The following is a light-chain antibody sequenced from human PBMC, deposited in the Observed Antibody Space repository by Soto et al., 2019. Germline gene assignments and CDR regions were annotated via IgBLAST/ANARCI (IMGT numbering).Light chain of an antibody. CDR2: GAS. J-gene: IGKJ1*01. CDR3: LHYGTAQWT. Sequence: EVVLTQSPATLSLSPGERATLSCRTSQSVTRDSLAWYQQKPGHSPRLLISGASSRATGVPDRFSGGGSGTDFIFNISSLEPEDFATYFCLHYGTAQWTFGQGPKV. V-gene: IGKV3-20*01. CDR1: QSVTRDS.